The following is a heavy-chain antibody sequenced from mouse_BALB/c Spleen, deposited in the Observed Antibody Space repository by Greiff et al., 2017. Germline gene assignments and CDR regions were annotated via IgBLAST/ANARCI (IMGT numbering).Heavy chain of an antibody. CDR3: ARGGNYVYYFDY. CDR1: GYTFTSYT. V-gene: IGHV1-4*02. D-gene: IGHD2-1*01. CDR2: INPSSGYT. Sequence: QVQLQQSAAELARPGASVKMSCKASGYTFTSYTMHWVKQRPGQGLEWIGYINPSSGYTEYNQKFKDKTTLTADKSSSTAYMQLSSLTSEDSAVYYCARGGNYVYYFDYWGQGTTLTVSS. J-gene: IGHJ2*01.